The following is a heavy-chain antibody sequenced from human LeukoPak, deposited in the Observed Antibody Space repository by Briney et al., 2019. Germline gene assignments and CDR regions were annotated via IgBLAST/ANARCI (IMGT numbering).Heavy chain of an antibody. CDR1: GFSFSSYG. D-gene: IGHD6-19*01. V-gene: IGHV3-7*01. CDR3: ARGFGSGWPFDY. J-gene: IGHJ4*02. Sequence: GGSLRLSCAASGFSFSSYGMHWVRQAPGKGLEWVANIQQDGSEKYYVDSVKGRFTISRDNAKNSLYLQMDSLRAEDTAVYYCARGFGSGWPFDYWGQGTLVTVSS. CDR2: IQQDGSEK.